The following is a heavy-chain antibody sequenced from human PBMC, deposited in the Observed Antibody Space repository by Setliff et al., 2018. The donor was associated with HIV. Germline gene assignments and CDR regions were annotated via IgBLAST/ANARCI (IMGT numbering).Heavy chain of an antibody. CDR2: IYTSGST. V-gene: IGHV4-61*09. J-gene: IGHJ4*02. CDR1: GGSISSGSYY. Sequence: SETLSLTCTVSGGSISSGSYYWSWIRQPAGKGLEWIGHIYTSGSTNYNPSLKSRVTISVDTSKNQFSLKLSSVTAADTAVYYCARVRMVHYFDYWGQGTLVTV. D-gene: IGHD2-8*01. CDR3: ARVRMVHYFDY.